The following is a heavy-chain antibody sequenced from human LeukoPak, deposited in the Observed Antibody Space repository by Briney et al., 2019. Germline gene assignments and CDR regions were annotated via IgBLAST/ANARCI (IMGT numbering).Heavy chain of an antibody. D-gene: IGHD6-13*01. J-gene: IGHJ6*03. CDR2: IYPGDSDT. CDR1: GYSFTSYC. V-gene: IGHV5-51*01. CDR3: ARTMYSSSWKYYMDV. Sequence: GESLKISCKGSGYSFTSYCIGWVRQMPGKGLEWMGIIYPGDSDTRYSPSFQGQVTISADKSISTAYLQWSSLKASDTAMYYCARTMYSSSWKYYMDVWGKGTTVTVSS.